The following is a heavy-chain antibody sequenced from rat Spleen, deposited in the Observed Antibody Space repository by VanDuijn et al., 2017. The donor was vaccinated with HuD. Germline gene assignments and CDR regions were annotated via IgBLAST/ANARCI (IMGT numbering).Heavy chain of an antibody. V-gene: IGHV2-30*01. CDR1: GFSLTSYH. CDR2: ISSGGST. Sequence: QVQLKESGPGLVQPSQTLSLACTVSGFSLTSYHVHWVRQPSGKGLEWIAAISSGGSTYYNSALKSRLSISRDTSKSQVFLKMNSLQTEDIATYYCARDGYTPDYYYGIMDAWGQGASVTVSS. D-gene: IGHD1-6*01. J-gene: IGHJ4*01. CDR3: ARDGYTPDYYYGIMDA.